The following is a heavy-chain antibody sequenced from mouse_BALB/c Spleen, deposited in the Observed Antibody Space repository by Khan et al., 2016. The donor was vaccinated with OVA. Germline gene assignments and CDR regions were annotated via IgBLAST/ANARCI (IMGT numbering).Heavy chain of an antibody. D-gene: IGHD1-1*01. CDR1: GDSITSGF. Sequence: EVQLQESGPSLVKPSQTLSLTCSVTGDSITSGFWNWIRKFPGNKFEYLGYITYSGNTYYNPSLNSRISIIRDTSKSQYYLQLISVTTADTATYYCARTYGSWAMDYWGQGTSVTVSS. CDR2: ITYSGNT. J-gene: IGHJ4*01. V-gene: IGHV3-8*02. CDR3: ARTYGSWAMDY.